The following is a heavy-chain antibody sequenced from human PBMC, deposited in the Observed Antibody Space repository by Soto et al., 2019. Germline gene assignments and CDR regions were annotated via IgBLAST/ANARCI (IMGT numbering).Heavy chain of an antibody. CDR2: ISYDGSNK. V-gene: IGHV3-30-3*01. CDR1: GFTFSSYA. J-gene: IGHJ4*02. Sequence: QVQLVESGGGVVQPGRSLRLSCAASGFTFSSYAMHWVRQAPGKGLGWVAVISYDGSNKYYADSVKGRFTISRDNSKNTLYLQMNSLKTEDTAVYYCARDKSPYSSGWHNRHFDSWGQGTLVTVSS. D-gene: IGHD6-19*01. CDR3: ARDKSPYSSGWHNRHFDS.